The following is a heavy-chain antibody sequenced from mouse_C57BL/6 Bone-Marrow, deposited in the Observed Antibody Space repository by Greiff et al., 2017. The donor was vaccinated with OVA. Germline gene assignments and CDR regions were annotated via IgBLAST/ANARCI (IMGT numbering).Heavy chain of an antibody. J-gene: IGHJ2*01. V-gene: IGHV5-6*01. CDR3: ARHLGGY. Sequence: EVQGVESGGDLVKPGGSLKLSCAASGFTFSSYGMSWVRQTPDKRLEWVATISSGGSYTYYPDSVKGRFTISRDNAKNTLYLQMRSLKSEDTAMYYCARHLGGYWGQGTTLTVSS. CDR1: GFTFSSYG. CDR2: ISSGGSYT.